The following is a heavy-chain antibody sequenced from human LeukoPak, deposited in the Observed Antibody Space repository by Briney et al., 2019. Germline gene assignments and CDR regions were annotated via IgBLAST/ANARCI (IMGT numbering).Heavy chain of an antibody. CDR3: VRIPNSANFPNWFDP. J-gene: IGHJ5*02. V-gene: IGHV3-21*01. Sequence: GGSLRLSCAASGFTFSTSTMNWVRQAPGKGLEWMSSISGSSEKIYYADSVKGRFTISRDNAKDSLYLQMNSLRAEDTAMYYCVRIPNSANFPNWFDPWGQGTLVTVSS. D-gene: IGHD4/OR15-4a*01. CDR1: GFTFSTST. CDR2: ISGSSEKI.